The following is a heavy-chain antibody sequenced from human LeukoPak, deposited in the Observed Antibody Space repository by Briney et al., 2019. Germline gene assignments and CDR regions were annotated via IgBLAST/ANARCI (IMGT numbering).Heavy chain of an antibody. Sequence: PGGSPRLSCAASGFTFGGLAMGWVRQTPGKGLEWVSGILAVGSTTYYIDSVKGRCTISRGNSTNTLYLQMNSLSGDDTAVYFCAKDLNYGDGRWEFDPWGQVTLVT. CDR2: ILAVGSTT. CDR1: GFTFGGLA. D-gene: IGHD4-17*01. V-gene: IGHV3-23*01. J-gene: IGHJ5*02. CDR3: AKDLNYGDGRWEFDP.